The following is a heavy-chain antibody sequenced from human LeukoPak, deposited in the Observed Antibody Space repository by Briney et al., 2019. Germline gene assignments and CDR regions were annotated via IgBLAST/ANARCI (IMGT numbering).Heavy chain of an antibody. CDR3: AKLEGNYYDSGTWYYFDY. V-gene: IGHV3-30*02. D-gene: IGHD3-22*01. CDR1: GFTFSSYG. CDR2: IRYDGSNK. Sequence: PGGSLRLSCAASGFTFSSYGMHWVRQAPGKGLEWVAFIRYDGSNKYYADSVKGRFTISRDNSKNTLYLQMNSLRAEDTAVYYCAKLEGNYYDSGTWYYFDYWGQGTLVTVSS. J-gene: IGHJ4*02.